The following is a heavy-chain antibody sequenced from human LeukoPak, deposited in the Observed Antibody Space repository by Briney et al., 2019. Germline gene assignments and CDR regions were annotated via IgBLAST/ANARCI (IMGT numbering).Heavy chain of an antibody. D-gene: IGHD3-22*01. J-gene: IGHJ4*02. CDR1: GFTFSSYS. CDR3: AKSDYYDSSGHQGFFDY. CDR2: ISYDGSNK. V-gene: IGHV3-30*18. Sequence: GGSLRLSCAASGFTFSSYSMNWVRQAPGKGLEWVAVISYDGSNKYYADSVKGRFTISRDNSKNTLYLQMNSLRAEDTAVYYCAKSDYYDSSGHQGFFDYWGQGTLVTVSS.